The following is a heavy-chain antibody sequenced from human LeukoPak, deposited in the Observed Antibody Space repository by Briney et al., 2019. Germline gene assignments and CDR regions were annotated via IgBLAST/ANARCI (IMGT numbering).Heavy chain of an antibody. CDR2: IYHSGSP. CDR1: GGSISSNNW. D-gene: IGHD1-1*01. Sequence: SETLSLTCAVSGGSISSNNWWGWVRQPPGKGLEWIGEIYHSGSPNYNPSLKSRVTISVDKSRNHFSLNLSSVTAADTAVYYCARININNWHSCDYWGQGTLVTVSS. J-gene: IGHJ4*02. CDR3: ARININNWHSCDY. V-gene: IGHV4-4*02.